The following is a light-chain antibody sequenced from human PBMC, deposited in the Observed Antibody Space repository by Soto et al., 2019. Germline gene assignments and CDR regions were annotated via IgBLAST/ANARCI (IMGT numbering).Light chain of an antibody. V-gene: IGKV3-11*01. Sequence: EIVLTQSPATLSLSPGERATLSCRASQSVSSYLAWYQQKPGQAPRLLIYDASNRATGIPARFSGSGSGTDFTIIISSLEPPDFAVYYCQQRSNWLTFGGGTKVEIK. CDR2: DAS. CDR3: QQRSNWLT. J-gene: IGKJ4*01. CDR1: QSVSSY.